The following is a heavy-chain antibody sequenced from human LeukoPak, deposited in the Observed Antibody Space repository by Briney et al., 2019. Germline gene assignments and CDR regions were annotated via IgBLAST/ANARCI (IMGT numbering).Heavy chain of an antibody. D-gene: IGHD3-22*01. CDR3: ARVLSHYYDSSGGTDAFDI. V-gene: IGHV4-34*01. CDR2: INHSGST. CDR1: GGSFSGYC. Sequence: SETLSLTCAVYGGSFSGYCWSWIRQPPGKGLEWIGEINHSGSTNYNPSLKSRVTISVDTSKNQFSLKLSSVTAADTAVYYCARVLSHYYDSSGGTDAFDIWGQGTMVTVSS. J-gene: IGHJ3*02.